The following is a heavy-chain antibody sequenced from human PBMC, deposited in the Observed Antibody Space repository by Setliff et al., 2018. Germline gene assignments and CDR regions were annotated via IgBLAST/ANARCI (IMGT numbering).Heavy chain of an antibody. CDR1: GGTFSSYA. J-gene: IGHJ4*02. D-gene: IGHD3-9*01. CDR3: ARTYYDILTSYYSSPGYFDY. CDR2: IIPILGIA. V-gene: IGHV1-69*10. Sequence: SVKVSCKASGGTFSSYAISWVRQAPGQGLEWMGGIIPILGIANYAQKFQGRVTITADKSTSTAYMELSSLRSEDTAVYYCARTYYDILTSYYSSPGYFDYWGQGTLVTVSS.